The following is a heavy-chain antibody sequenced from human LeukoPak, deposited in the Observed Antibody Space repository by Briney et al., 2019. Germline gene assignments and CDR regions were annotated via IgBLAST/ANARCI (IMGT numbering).Heavy chain of an antibody. CDR2: INHSGST. CDR3: ARDGSYYDFWSGYLGYYYYYGMDV. Sequence: SETLSLTCAVYGGSFSGYYWSWIRQPPGKGLEWIGEINHSGSTNYNPSLKSRVTISVDTSKNQFSLKLSSVTAADTAVYYCARDGSYYDFWSGYLGYYYYYGMDVWGQGTTVTVSS. J-gene: IGHJ6*02. CDR1: GGSFSGYY. V-gene: IGHV4-34*01. D-gene: IGHD3-3*01.